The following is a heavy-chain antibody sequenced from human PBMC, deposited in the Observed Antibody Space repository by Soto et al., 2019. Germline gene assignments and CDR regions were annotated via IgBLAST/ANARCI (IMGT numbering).Heavy chain of an antibody. J-gene: IGHJ1*01. V-gene: IGHV3-74*01. CDR3: ARDRLHYDYATDFQH. D-gene: IGHD3-16*01. Sequence: GGSLRLSCAASGFTFSSYWMHWVRQAPGKGLVWVSRINSDGSSTSYADSVKGRFTISRDNAKNTLYLQMNSLRAEDTAVYYCARDRLHYDYATDFQHWGQGTLVTVSS. CDR1: GFTFSSYW. CDR2: INSDGSST.